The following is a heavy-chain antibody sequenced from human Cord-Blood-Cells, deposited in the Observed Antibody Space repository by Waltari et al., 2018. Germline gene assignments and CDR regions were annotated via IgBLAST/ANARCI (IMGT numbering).Heavy chain of an antibody. CDR3: TRQEGDLWSGYDSY. CDR2: SRSKAKRDAT. Sequence: VQLVESGGGLVQPGGSLNLSCAASGFTFSGSAMHWVRQASGNGLGWVGCSRSKAKRDATGDAASVKGRFTISRDDSKNPAYLEMNSLKTEETAVYYCTRQEGDLWSGYDSYWGQGTLVSVSS. J-gene: IGHJ4*02. V-gene: IGHV3-73*02. CDR1: GFTFSGSA. D-gene: IGHD3-3*01.